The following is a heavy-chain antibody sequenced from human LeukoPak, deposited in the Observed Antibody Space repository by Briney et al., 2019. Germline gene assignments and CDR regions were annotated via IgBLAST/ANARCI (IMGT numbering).Heavy chain of an antibody. Sequence: GASVKVSCKVSGYTLTELSMHWVRQAPGKGLEWMGGFGPEDGETIYAQKFQGRVTMTEDTSTDTAYMELGSLRSEDTAVYYCATVRILEDYMDVWGKGTTVTVSS. V-gene: IGHV1-24*01. CDR2: FGPEDGET. D-gene: IGHD2-15*01. CDR1: GYTLTELS. J-gene: IGHJ6*03. CDR3: ATVRILEDYMDV.